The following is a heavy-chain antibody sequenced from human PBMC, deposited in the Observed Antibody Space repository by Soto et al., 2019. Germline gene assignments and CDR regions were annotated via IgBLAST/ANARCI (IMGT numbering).Heavy chain of an antibody. CDR2: IYYSGST. V-gene: IGHV4-39*01. CDR1: GGSISSSSYY. Sequence: QLQLQESGPGLVKPSETLSLTCTVYGGSISSSSYYWGWIRQPPGQGLEWIGSIYYSGSTYYNPSLMSRVTISVYTSKNQFSLKLSSVTAADTAVYYCARQGTVTPNYWYFDLWVRGTLVTVSS. J-gene: IGHJ2*01. CDR3: ARQGTVTPNYWYFDL. D-gene: IGHD4-17*01.